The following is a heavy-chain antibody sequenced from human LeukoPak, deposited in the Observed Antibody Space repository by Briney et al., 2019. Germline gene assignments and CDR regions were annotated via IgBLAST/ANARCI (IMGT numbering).Heavy chain of an antibody. CDR2: ISSSGSTI. J-gene: IGHJ4*02. CDR3: ARDSLAARPGQVDY. Sequence: GGSLRLSCAASGFTFSSYEMNWVRQAPGKGLEWVSYISSSGSTIYYADSVKGRFTISRDNAKNSLYLQMNSLRAEDTAVYYCARDSLAARPGQVDYWGQGTLVTVSS. V-gene: IGHV3-48*03. D-gene: IGHD6-6*01. CDR1: GFTFSSYE.